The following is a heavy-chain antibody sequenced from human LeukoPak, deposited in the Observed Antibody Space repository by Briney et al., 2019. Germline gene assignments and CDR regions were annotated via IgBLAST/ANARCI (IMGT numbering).Heavy chain of an antibody. CDR3: AIDRGYFDN. CDR2: ITSSSNYI. CDR1: GFTFSIYS. J-gene: IGHJ4*02. V-gene: IGHV3-21*01. Sequence: GGTLRLSCAASGFTFSIYSMNWVRQAPGKGLEWLSSITSSSNYIYYADSAKGRFTISRDNVQNSLYLQMNSLRAEDTAMYYCAIDRGYFDNWGQGTLVTVSS.